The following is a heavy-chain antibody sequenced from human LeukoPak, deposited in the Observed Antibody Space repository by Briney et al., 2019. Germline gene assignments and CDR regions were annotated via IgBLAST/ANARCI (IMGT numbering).Heavy chain of an antibody. J-gene: IGHJ3*02. CDR1: GFTFSSYG. CDR2: IRYDGSNK. D-gene: IGHD3-16*01. Sequence: PGGSLRFSCAASGFTFSSYGMHWVRQAPGKGLEWVAFIRYDGSNKYYADSVKGRFTISRDNSKNTLYLQMNSLRAEDTAVYYCARDRPYDYVWGSEAFDIWGQGTMVTVSS. V-gene: IGHV3-30*02. CDR3: ARDRPYDYVWGSEAFDI.